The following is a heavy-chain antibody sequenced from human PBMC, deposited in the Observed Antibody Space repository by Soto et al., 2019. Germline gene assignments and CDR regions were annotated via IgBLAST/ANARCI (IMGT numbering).Heavy chain of an antibody. Sequence: SETLSLTCGISGGSISSSNWRSWVRQPPGKGLEWIGEIYHSGSTNYNPSVKSRVIVSVDKSKNQFSLKLSSVPAADTAVFYFARGLPAARGGNWFDPGGQGTLVTVSS. CDR2: IYHSGST. CDR3: ARGLPAARGGNWFDP. CDR1: GGSISSSNW. J-gene: IGHJ5*02. V-gene: IGHV4-4*02. D-gene: IGHD6-6*01.